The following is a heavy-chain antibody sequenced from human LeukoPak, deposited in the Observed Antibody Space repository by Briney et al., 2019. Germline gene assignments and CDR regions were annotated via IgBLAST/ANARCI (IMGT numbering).Heavy chain of an antibody. CDR3: ARSPLRIAAAGGDY. CDR1: GVTLSSYA. V-gene: IGHV1-69*04. CDR2: IIPILGIA. Sequence: SVNVSRKASGVTLSSYAISWVRQAPGQGPEGMGRIIPILGIANNAHSFQGRVPIPADQPTNTAYMALARLPSHDPPVYYGARSPLRIAAAGGDYWGQETLLTVSS. J-gene: IGHJ4*02. D-gene: IGHD6-13*01.